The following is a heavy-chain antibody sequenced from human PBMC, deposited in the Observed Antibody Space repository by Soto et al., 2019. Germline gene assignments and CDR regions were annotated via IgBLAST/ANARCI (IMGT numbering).Heavy chain of an antibody. J-gene: IGHJ1*01. CDR2: ISWNSGSI. CDR1: GFTFDDYA. Sequence: SLRLSCAASGFTFDDYAMHWVRQAPGKGLEWVLGISWNSGSIGYADSVKGRFTISRDNAKNSLYLQMNSLRAEDTALYYCAATATYSGSYYQYFQHWGQGTLVTVSS. D-gene: IGHD1-26*01. CDR3: AATATYSGSYYQYFQH. V-gene: IGHV3-9*01.